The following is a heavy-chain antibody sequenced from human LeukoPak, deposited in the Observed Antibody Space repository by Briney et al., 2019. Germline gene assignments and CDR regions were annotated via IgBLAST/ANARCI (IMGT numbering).Heavy chain of an antibody. D-gene: IGHD3-10*01. Sequence: GGSLRLSCAASGFTFSSYAMSWVRQAPGKGLEWVSAISGSGGSTYYADSVKGRFTISRDNSKNTLYLQMNSLRAEDTAVYYCARVTYGSGTYGAFDYWGQGTLVTVSS. CDR1: GFTFSSYA. J-gene: IGHJ4*02. CDR2: ISGSGGST. V-gene: IGHV3-23*01. CDR3: ARVTYGSGTYGAFDY.